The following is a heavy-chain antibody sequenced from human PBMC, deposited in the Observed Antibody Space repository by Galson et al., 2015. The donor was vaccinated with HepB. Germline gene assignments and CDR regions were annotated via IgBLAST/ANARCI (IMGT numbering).Heavy chain of an antibody. CDR3: AKDRTSYGDYVLGAFDI. D-gene: IGHD4-17*01. Sequence: SLRLSCAASGFTFSNYAMSWVRQAPGKGLEWVSGISGSGGTTYYADSVKGRFTISRDNSKNTLYLQMNSLRAEDAAIYYCAKDRTSYGDYVLGAFDIWGQGTMVTVSS. CDR2: ISGSGGTT. V-gene: IGHV3-23*01. CDR1: GFTFSNYA. J-gene: IGHJ3*02.